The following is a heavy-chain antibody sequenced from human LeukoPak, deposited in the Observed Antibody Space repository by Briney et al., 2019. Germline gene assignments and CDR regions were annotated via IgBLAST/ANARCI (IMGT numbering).Heavy chain of an antibody. V-gene: IGHV1-2*02. Sequence: SXXVSCKXSGYTFTGYYMHWVQQAPGQGLEWMGWINPNSGGTNYAQKFQGRVTMTRDTSISTAYMELSRLRSDDTAVYYCAREDSGWYGVVGYWGQGTLVTVSS. CDR2: INPNSGGT. J-gene: IGHJ4*02. CDR1: GYTFTGYY. CDR3: AREDSGWYGVVGY. D-gene: IGHD6-19*01.